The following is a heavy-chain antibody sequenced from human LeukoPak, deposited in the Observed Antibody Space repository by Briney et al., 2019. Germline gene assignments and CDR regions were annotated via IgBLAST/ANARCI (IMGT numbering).Heavy chain of an antibody. Sequence: PSETLPLTCTVSGGTISSSSYYWGWIRQPPGKGLEWIGSIYYSGSTYYNPSLKSRVTISVDTSKNQFSLKLSSVTAADTAVYYCARHVPASWFGELLSVQFDYWGQGTLVTVSS. CDR3: ARHVPASWFGELLSVQFDY. CDR1: GGTISSSSYY. D-gene: IGHD3-10*01. CDR2: IYYSGST. V-gene: IGHV4-39*01. J-gene: IGHJ4*02.